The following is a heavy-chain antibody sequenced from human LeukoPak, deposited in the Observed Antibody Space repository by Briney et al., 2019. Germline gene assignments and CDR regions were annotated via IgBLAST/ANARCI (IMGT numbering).Heavy chain of an antibody. CDR1: GSSFTSYW. D-gene: IGHD3-3*01. Sequence: GESLQISCKGSGSSFTSYWIGWVRQMPGKGLEWMGIIYPGDSDTRYSPSFQGQVTISADKSISTAYLQWSSLKASDTAMYYCARRAYYDFWSGHLDYWGQGTLVTVSS. CDR2: IYPGDSDT. CDR3: ARRAYYDFWSGHLDY. J-gene: IGHJ4*02. V-gene: IGHV5-51*01.